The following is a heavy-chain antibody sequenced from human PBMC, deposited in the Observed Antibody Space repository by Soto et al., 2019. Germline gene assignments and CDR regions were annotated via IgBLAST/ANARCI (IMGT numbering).Heavy chain of an antibody. Sequence: GGSLRLSCAASGFTFSSYSMNWVRQAPGKGLEWVSSISSSSNYIYYADSVKGRFTISRDNFKNMLYLQMNSLRAEDTAVYYCAKHDFWTLYNTGLDSWGQGTLVTVSS. CDR1: GFTFSSYS. V-gene: IGHV3-21*04. CDR3: AKHDFWTLYNTGLDS. D-gene: IGHD3-3*01. J-gene: IGHJ4*02. CDR2: ISSSSNYI.